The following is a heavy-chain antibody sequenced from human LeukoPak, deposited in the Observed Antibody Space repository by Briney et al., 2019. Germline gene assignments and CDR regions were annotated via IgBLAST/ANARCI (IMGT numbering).Heavy chain of an antibody. J-gene: IGHJ4*02. Sequence: GGSLRLSCAASGFTFSDYYMSWIRQAPGQGLEWVSYISRSGDTIDYADSVKSRFSISRDNAKNSLYLRMNSLRAEDTAVYYCAGYHWNSGVVYWGQGTLVTVSS. CDR2: ISRSGDTI. CDR3: AGYHWNSGVVY. V-gene: IGHV3-11*01. D-gene: IGHD1-7*01. CDR1: GFTFSDYY.